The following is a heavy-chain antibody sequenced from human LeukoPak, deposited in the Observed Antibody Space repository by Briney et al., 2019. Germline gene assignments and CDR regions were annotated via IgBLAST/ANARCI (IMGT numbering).Heavy chain of an antibody. Sequence: GGSLRLSCGASGSSFSEYWMSWVRQAPGKGLEWVANIKYDGSDKNYVESVKGRFIISRDNAEKAVYLQMNSLRVDDTAVYYCARDIYGDYTFDIWGQGTVVTVSS. V-gene: IGHV3-7*01. CDR3: ARDIYGDYTFDI. D-gene: IGHD4-17*01. CDR2: IKYDGSDK. J-gene: IGHJ3*02. CDR1: GSSFSEYW.